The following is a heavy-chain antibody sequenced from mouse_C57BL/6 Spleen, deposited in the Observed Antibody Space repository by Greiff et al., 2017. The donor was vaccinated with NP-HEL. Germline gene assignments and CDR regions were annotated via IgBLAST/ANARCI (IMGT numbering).Heavy chain of an antibody. V-gene: IGHV1-81*01. Sequence: VQLVESGAELARPGASVKLSCKASGYTFTSYGISWVKQRTGQGLEWIGEIYPRSGNTYYNEKFKGKATLTADKSSSTAYMELRSLTSEDSAVYYCARYYGPAWFAYWGQGTLVTVSA. D-gene: IGHD1-1*01. J-gene: IGHJ3*01. CDR1: GYTFTSYG. CDR3: ARYYGPAWFAY. CDR2: IYPRSGNT.